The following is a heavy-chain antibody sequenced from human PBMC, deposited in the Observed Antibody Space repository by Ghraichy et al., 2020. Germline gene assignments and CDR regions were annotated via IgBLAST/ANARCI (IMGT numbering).Heavy chain of an antibody. J-gene: IGHJ4*02. CDR3: ARPEGVHIAMINFNY. Sequence: SETLSLTCGVSGYSISSGYYWGWIRQPPGKGLEWIGSISHTGSTYYNPSLKSRVTISVDTSKNQFSLKLSSVTAADTAIYYCARPEGVHIAMINFNYWGQGTLVTVSS. V-gene: IGHV4-38-2*01. D-gene: IGHD3-22*01. CDR2: ISHTGST. CDR1: GYSISSGYY.